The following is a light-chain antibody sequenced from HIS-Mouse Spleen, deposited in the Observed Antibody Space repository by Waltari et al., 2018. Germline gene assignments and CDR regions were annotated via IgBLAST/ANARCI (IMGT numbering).Light chain of an antibody. V-gene: IGLV2-11*01. J-gene: IGLJ2*01. CDR3: CSYAGSYTFEVV. CDR1: SSDVGGYNY. CDR2: DVS. Sequence: QSALTQPRSVSGSPGQSVTISCTGTSSDVGGYNYVSWYQQHPGKAPKLLIYDVSKRPSGFPVRFAGSKSGNTASLTISGLQAEDEADYYCCSYAGSYTFEVVFGGGTKLTVL.